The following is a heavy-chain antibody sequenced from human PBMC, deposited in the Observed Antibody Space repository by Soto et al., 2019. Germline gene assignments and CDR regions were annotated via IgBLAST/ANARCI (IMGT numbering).Heavy chain of an antibody. J-gene: IGHJ5*02. CDR3: AHYMDMNWFDP. Sequence: QITLKESGPTLVKPTQTLTLTCTFSGFSLRSSGVGVGWIRQPPGKALEWLALIYWDDDKPSSPSLKSRLTITKHTSKNQVVLTMTNMDPVDTATYYCAHYMDMNWFDPSGQGTLVTVSS. V-gene: IGHV2-5*02. CDR2: IYWDDDK. D-gene: IGHD2-2*03. CDR1: GFSLRSSGVG.